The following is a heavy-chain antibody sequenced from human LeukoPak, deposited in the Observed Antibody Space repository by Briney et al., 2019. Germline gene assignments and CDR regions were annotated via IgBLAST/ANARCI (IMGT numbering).Heavy chain of an antibody. CDR1: GFTFFSYP. Sequence: GRSLRLSCAASGFTFFSYPMHWVRQAPGKGLEWVALISYDGSNKYYADSLKGRFTISRDNSKNTLFLQMNSLRAEDTAVYYCARGAAMRGAFDIWGQGTMVTVSS. CDR3: ARGAAMRGAFDI. D-gene: IGHD2-2*01. J-gene: IGHJ3*02. CDR2: ISYDGSNK. V-gene: IGHV3-30-3*01.